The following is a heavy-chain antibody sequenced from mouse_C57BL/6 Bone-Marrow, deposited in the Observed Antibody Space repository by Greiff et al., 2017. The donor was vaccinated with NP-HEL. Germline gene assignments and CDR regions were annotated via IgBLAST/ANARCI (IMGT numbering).Heavy chain of an antibody. CDR1: GFSLTSYG. J-gene: IGHJ1*03. CDR3: AKLYYDYAHWYFDV. Sequence: QVQLQQSGPGLVQPSQSLSITCTVSGFSLTSYGVHWVRQSPGKGLEWLGVIWSGGSTDYNAAFMSRLSITKDNSKSQVFFKMNSLQADDTAIYYCAKLYYDYAHWYFDVWGTGTTVTVSS. D-gene: IGHD2-4*01. CDR2: IWSGGST. V-gene: IGHV2-5*01.